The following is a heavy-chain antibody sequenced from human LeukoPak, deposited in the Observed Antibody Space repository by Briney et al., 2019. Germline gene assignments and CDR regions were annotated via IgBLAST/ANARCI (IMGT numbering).Heavy chain of an antibody. J-gene: IGHJ3*02. CDR1: GGSFSGYY. V-gene: IGHV4-34*01. CDR3: ARHFPLESDRRDI. Sequence: PSETLSLTCAVYGGSFSGYYWSWIRQPPGKGLEWIGEINHSGSTNYNPSLKSRVTISVDTSKNQFSLKLSSVTAADTAVYYCARHFPLESDRRDIWGQGTMVTVSS. CDR2: INHSGST. D-gene: IGHD3-3*02.